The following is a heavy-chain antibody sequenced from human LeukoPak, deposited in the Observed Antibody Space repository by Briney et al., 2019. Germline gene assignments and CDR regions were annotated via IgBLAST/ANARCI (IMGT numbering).Heavy chain of an antibody. CDR2: IYYSGST. CDR3: ASLYSSGWYGFDY. Sequence: SETLSLTCTVSGGSISSSSYYWGWIRHPPGKGLEWIGSIYYSGSTYYNPSLNSRVTISVDTSKNQFSLKLSSVTAADTGVYYCASLYSSGWYGFDYWGQGTLVSVSS. J-gene: IGHJ4*02. V-gene: IGHV4-39*01. D-gene: IGHD6-19*01. CDR1: GGSISSSSYY.